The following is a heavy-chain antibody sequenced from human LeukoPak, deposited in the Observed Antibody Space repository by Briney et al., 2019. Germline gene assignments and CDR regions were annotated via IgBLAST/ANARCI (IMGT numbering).Heavy chain of an antibody. J-gene: IGHJ5*02. CDR3: ARHSSNSYYDFWSGSNWFDP. Sequence: SETLSLTCTVSGGSISSSSYYWGWIRQPPGKGLEWIGSIYYSGSTYYNPSLKSRVTISVDTSKNQFSLKLSSVTAADTAVYYCARHSSNSYYDFWSGSNWFDPWGQGTLVTVSS. V-gene: IGHV4-39*01. CDR1: GGSISSSSYY. CDR2: IYYSGST. D-gene: IGHD3-3*01.